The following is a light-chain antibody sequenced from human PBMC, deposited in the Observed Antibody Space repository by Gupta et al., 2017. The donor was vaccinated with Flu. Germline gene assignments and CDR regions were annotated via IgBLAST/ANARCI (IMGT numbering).Light chain of an antibody. CDR1: SSDGGKYNY. CDR2: EVS. J-gene: IGLJ3*02. CDR3: SSYIHSNTLV. Sequence: QSALTQPASVSASPGQSITISCTGTSSDGGKYNYVSWYQHHPGKAPKHGRYEVSNRPSGVSNRGSGSKSGNTASLPISGLQAEDEAVLDCSSYIHSNTLVFGGGTKLTVL. V-gene: IGLV2-14*01.